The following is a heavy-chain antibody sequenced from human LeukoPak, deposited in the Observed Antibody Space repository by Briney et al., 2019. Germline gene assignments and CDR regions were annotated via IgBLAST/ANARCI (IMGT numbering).Heavy chain of an antibody. V-gene: IGHV3-53*01. J-gene: IGHJ4*02. CDR1: GFSVSSIY. D-gene: IGHD3-10*01. Sequence: PGGSLRLSCAASGFSVSSIYMSWVRQAPGKGLEWVSVIYSGGSTYYTDSVRGRFTISRDNSKNTLYLQMNSLRVEDRAVYYCARDMGFGDLMGYWGQGTLVTVCS. CDR3: ARDMGFGDLMGY. CDR2: IYSGGST.